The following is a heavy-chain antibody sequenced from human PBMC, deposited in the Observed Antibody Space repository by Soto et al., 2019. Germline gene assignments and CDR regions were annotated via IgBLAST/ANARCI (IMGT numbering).Heavy chain of an antibody. Sequence: QVHLQESGPGLVKPSETLSLTCTVSGGSISSYYWSWIRQPPGKGLEWIGYIYYSGSTNYNPSLKSRVXXSXDXXKNQFSLKLSSVTAADTAVYYCAREISDYGVQFDYWGQGTLVTVSP. CDR3: AREISDYGVQFDY. CDR1: GGSISSYY. D-gene: IGHD3-10*01. J-gene: IGHJ4*02. CDR2: IYYSGST. V-gene: IGHV4-59*01.